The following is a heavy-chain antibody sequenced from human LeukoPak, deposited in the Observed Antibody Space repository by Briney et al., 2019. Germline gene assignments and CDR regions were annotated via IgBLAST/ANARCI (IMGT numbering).Heavy chain of an antibody. CDR2: INWNGGST. CDR3: ARDQKSGIPGGYYYYYMDV. J-gene: IGHJ6*03. D-gene: IGHD3-3*01. Sequence: GGSLRLSCAASGFTFDDYAMSWVRQAPGKGLEWVAGINWNGGSTGYADSVKGRFTISRDNAKNSLYLQMNSLRAEDTALYYCARDQKSGIPGGYYYYYMDVWGKGTTVTVSS. V-gene: IGHV3-20*04. CDR1: GFTFDDYA.